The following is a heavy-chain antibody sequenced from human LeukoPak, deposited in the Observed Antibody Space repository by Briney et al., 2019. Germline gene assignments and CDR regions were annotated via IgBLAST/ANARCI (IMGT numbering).Heavy chain of an antibody. CDR2: IYYSGST. D-gene: IGHD3-3*01. Sequence: SETLSLTCAVSGYSISSSNWWGWIRQPPGKGLEWIGYIYYSGSTNYNPSLKSRVTMSVDTSKNQFSLKLSSVTAADTAVYYCARGRYGARFLEWLFDLDYWGQGTLVTVSS. J-gene: IGHJ4*02. V-gene: IGHV4-28*03. CDR1: GYSISSSNW. CDR3: ARGRYGARFLEWLFDLDY.